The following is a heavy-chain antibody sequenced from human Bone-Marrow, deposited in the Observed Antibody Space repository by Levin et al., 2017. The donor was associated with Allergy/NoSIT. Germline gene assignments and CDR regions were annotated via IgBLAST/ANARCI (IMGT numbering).Heavy chain of an antibody. Sequence: GGSLRLSCEGSGFVFTNAWMNWVRQVPGKGLEWVGRIKNEGDGGTANYAPPVKGRFAISRDDSKNTLFLQMDNLKIEDTAVYYCATDRGGDYTFDYWGQGTLVTVSS. CDR2: IKNEGDGGTA. J-gene: IGHJ4*02. D-gene: IGHD4-17*01. V-gene: IGHV3-15*07. CDR3: ATDRGGDYTFDY. CDR1: GFVFTNAW.